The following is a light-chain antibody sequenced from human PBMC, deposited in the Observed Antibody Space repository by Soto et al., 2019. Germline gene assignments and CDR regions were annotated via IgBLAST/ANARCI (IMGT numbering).Light chain of an antibody. J-gene: IGKJ1*01. Sequence: DIQMTQSPSTLSASVGDRVTITCRASQYIGRSLAWYQQKPDKAPKVLIYEASSLDSGVPSRFSGRGFGAEFTLTISTLNPGDFADYYCQQYEYYWTFGQGTKVDIK. CDR3: QQYEYYWT. CDR2: EAS. V-gene: IGKV1-5*03. CDR1: QYIGRS.